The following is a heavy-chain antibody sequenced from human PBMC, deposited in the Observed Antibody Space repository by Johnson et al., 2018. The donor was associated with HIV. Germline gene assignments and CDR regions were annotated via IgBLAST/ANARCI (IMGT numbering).Heavy chain of an antibody. D-gene: IGHD5-12*01. V-gene: IGHV3-9*01. CDR3: AREGVVATSTDAFDI. CDR2: ISWYRGSI. J-gene: IGHJ3*02. CDR1: GFTFDDYA. Sequence: VQLVESGGGLVQPGRSLRLSCAASGFTFDDYAMHWVRQAPGKGLEWVSGISWYRGSIGYADSVKGRFTISRDNSKNTRYLQMNSLRAEDTAVYYCAREGVVATSTDAFDIWGQGTMVTVSS.